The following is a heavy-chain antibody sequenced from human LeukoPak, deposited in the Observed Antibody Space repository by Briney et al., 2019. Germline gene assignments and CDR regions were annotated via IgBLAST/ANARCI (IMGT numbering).Heavy chain of an antibody. CDR2: ISYDGGNK. J-gene: IGHJ4*02. D-gene: IGHD3-10*01. CDR3: AKGDASGSYGDYFDY. Sequence: GRSLRLSCAASGFTFSSYGMHWVRQAPGRGLEWVAVISYDGGNKFYADSVKGRFTISRDNSKHTLYLQMNSLRAEDTAVYYCAKGDASGSYGDYFDYWGQGTLVTVSS. CDR1: GFTFSSYG. V-gene: IGHV3-30*18.